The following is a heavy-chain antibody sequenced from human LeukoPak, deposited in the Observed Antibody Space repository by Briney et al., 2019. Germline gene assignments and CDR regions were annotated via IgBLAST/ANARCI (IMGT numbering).Heavy chain of an antibody. J-gene: IGHJ3*02. CDR2: INPNSGGT. D-gene: IGHD4-11*01. Sequence: GASVKVSCKASGYTFTGYYMHWVRQAPGQGLEWMGWINPNSGGTNYAQKLQGRVTMTTDTSTSTAYMELRSLRSDDTAVYYCARDLDMTTHAFDIWGQGTMVTVSS. V-gene: IGHV1-2*02. CDR3: ARDLDMTTHAFDI. CDR1: GYTFTGYY.